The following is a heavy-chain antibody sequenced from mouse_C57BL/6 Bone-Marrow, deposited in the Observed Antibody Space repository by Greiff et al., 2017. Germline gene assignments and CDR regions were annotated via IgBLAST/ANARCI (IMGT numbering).Heavy chain of an antibody. V-gene: IGHV14-4*01. J-gene: IGHJ3*01. CDR3: TPKGLFYDCYDPFAY. CDR1: GFNIKDDY. CDR2: IDPENGDT. Sequence: VQLQQSGAELVRPGASVKLSCTASGFNIKDDYMHWVKQRPEQGLEWIGWIDPENGDTEYASQFPGKATITADPSSNTAYLQLSSLTSEDTAVXYLTPKGLFYDCYDPFAYWGQGTLVTVSA. D-gene: IGHD2-3*01.